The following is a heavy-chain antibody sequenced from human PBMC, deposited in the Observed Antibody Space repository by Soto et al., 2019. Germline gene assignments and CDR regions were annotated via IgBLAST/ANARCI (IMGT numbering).Heavy chain of an antibody. J-gene: IGHJ5*02. CDR3: ARLIENYCNTTTCYAKWFDP. V-gene: IGHV4-59*08. D-gene: IGHD2-2*01. CDR2: IYFSGST. Sequence: QVQLQESGPGLVKPSETLSLTCTVSGGSISSYSWTWIRQPPGKGLEWIGYIYFSGSTNYNPSLKSRITISVDTSKNQFSLKLSSVTAADTAVYYCARLIENYCNTTTCYAKWFDPWGQGTLVTVSS. CDR1: GGSISSYS.